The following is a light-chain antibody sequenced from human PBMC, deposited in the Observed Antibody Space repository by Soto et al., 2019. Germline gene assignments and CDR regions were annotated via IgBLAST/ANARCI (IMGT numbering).Light chain of an antibody. CDR3: QQYKSYST. V-gene: IGKV1-5*01. CDR2: DAS. CDR1: QSLNSR. J-gene: IGKJ1*01. Sequence: IQLTRCATSLSRCVRDIVTLTCRAAQSLNSRLAWYQHRPGKAPRLLIYDASTLESGVPSRFSGSGSGTEFTLTINNLQTDDLATYICQQYKSYSTFGRGTKVDIK.